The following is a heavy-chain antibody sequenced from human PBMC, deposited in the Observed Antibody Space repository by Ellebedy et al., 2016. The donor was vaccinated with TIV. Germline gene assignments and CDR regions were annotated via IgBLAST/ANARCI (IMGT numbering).Heavy chain of an antibody. J-gene: IGHJ6*02. CDR2: IKSKTDGGTT. Sequence: GGSLRLSCAASGFTFSNAWMSWVRQAPGKGLEWVGRIKSKTDGGTTDYAAPVKGRFTISRDDSKNTLYLQMNSLKTEDTAVYYCKFGGNYYYGMDVWGQGTTVTVSS. CDR3: KFGGNYYYGMDV. D-gene: IGHD3-10*01. CDR1: GFTFSNAW. V-gene: IGHV3-15*01.